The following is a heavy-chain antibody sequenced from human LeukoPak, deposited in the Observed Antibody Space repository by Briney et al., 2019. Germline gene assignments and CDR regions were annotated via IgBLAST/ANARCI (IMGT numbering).Heavy chain of an antibody. V-gene: IGHV1-2*02. Sequence: ASVKVSCKASGYTFTGYYMHWVRQAPGQGLEWMGWINPNSGGTNYAQKFQGRVTMTRDTSISTAYMELSRLRSDDTAVYYCARDWRYCSGGSCFTGWFDPWGQGTLVTVSS. CDR1: GYTFTGYY. D-gene: IGHD2-15*01. CDR2: INPNSGGT. J-gene: IGHJ5*02. CDR3: ARDWRYCSGGSCFTGWFDP.